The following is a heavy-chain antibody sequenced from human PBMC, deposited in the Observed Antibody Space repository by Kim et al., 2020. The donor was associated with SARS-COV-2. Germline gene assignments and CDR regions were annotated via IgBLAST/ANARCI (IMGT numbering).Heavy chain of an antibody. CDR1: GFTFSSYA. J-gene: IGHJ4*02. V-gene: IGHV3-30-3*01. CDR3: AREFITIFPELRYYFDY. D-gene: IGHD3-9*01. CDR2: ISYDGSNK. Sequence: GGSLRLSCAASGFTFSSYAMHWVRQAPGKGLEWVAVISYDGSNKYYADSVKGRFTISRDNSKNTLYLQMNSLRAEATAVYYCAREFITIFPELRYYFDYWGQGTLVTVSS.